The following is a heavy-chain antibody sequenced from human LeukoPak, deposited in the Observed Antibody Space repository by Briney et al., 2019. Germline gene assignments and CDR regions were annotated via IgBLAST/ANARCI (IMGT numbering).Heavy chain of an antibody. J-gene: IGHJ3*02. D-gene: IGHD3-10*01. CDR1: GGSISSSSYY. CDR3: ARSPYYAAFDI. V-gene: IGHV4-39*07. Sequence: SETLSLTCTVSGGSISSSSYYWGWIRQPPGKGLEWIGSIYYSGSTYYNPSLKSRVTISVDTSKNQFSLKLSSVTAADTAVYYCARSPYYAAFDIWGQGTMVTVSS. CDR2: IYYSGST.